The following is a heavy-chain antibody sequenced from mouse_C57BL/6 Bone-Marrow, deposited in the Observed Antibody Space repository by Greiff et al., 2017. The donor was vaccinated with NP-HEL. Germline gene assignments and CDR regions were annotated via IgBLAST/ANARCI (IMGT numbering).Heavy chain of an antibody. Sequence: QVQLQQPGAELVRPGTSVKLSCKASGYTFTSYWMHWVKQRPGQGLEWIGVIDPSDSYTNYNQKFKGKATLTVDTSSSKAYMQLSSQKSEDSAGYYYAKWEVTLDYWGQGTTLTVSA. J-gene: IGHJ2*01. V-gene: IGHV1-59*01. CDR1: GYTFTSYW. CDR3: AKWEVTLDY. CDR2: IDPSDSYT. D-gene: IGHD4-1*01.